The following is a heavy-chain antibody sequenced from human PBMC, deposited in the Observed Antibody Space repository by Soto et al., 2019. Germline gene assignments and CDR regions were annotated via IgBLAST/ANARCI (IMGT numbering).Heavy chain of an antibody. Sequence: GGSLRLSCAASGFPFSNAWMSWVRQSPGKGLEWVGRIKSKTDGGTTDYAAPVKGRFTISRDDSKNTLYLQMNSLKTEDTDVYYCTTVPGYTDGSFDIWRQGQIVTVSS. V-gene: IGHV3-15*01. J-gene: IGHJ3*02. CDR2: IKSKTDGGTT. CDR3: TTVPGYTDGSFDI. CDR1: GFPFSNAW. D-gene: IGHD5-18*01.